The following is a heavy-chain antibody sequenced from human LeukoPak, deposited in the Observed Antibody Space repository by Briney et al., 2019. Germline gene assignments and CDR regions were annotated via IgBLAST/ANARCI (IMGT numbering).Heavy chain of an antibody. J-gene: IGHJ6*03. Sequence: GASVKVSCKASGYTFTSYGISWVRQALGQGLEWMGWISAYNGSTNYAQKLQGRVTMTTDTSTSTAYMELRSLRSDDTAVYYCARSFPSYYYYMDVWGKGTTVTVSS. CDR3: ARSFPSYYYYMDV. CDR2: ISAYNGST. V-gene: IGHV1-18*01. CDR1: GYTFTSYG.